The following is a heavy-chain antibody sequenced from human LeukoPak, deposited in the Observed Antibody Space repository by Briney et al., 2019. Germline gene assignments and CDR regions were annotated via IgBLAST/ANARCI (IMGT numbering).Heavy chain of an antibody. CDR3: ARRIDYYDSSGYQSPTFDY. D-gene: IGHD3-22*01. Sequence: SVKVSCKASGGTFSSYAISWVRQAPGQGLEWMGGIIPIFGTANYAQKFQGRVTITADGSTSTAYMELSSLRSEDTAVYYCARRIDYYDSSGYQSPTFDYWGQGTLVTVSS. CDR1: GGTFSSYA. V-gene: IGHV1-69*13. CDR2: IIPIFGTA. J-gene: IGHJ4*02.